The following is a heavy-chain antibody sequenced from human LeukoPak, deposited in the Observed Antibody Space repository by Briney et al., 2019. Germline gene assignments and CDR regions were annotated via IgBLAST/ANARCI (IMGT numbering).Heavy chain of an antibody. V-gene: IGHV3-23*01. J-gene: IGHJ4*02. CDR1: GFTFRIYA. D-gene: IGHD5-24*01. CDR3: AKPPYGRGVYNYFGY. Sequence: GGSLRLSCAGSGFTFRIYAMSWVRQAPGKGLEWVSAISGSGGSTYYADSVKGRFTISRDNSKNTLYLQMNSLRVEDTAVYYCAKPPYGRGVYNYFGYWGQGTPVTVSS. CDR2: ISGSGGST.